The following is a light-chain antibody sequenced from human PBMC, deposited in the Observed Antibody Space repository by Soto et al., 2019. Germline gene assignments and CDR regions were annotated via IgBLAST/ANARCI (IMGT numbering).Light chain of an antibody. V-gene: IGKV1-5*01. CDR1: ESVSKW. CDR2: DAS. Sequence: DIQMTQSPSFLSASVGDKVTITCRATESVSKWLAWYQEKPGNPPRPLIYDASTLESGVPSRLSGSGSGTEFTLTISSLQADDFAIDYCQQYNSYPWPFGQGTKVDIX. CDR3: QQYNSYPWP. J-gene: IGKJ1*01.